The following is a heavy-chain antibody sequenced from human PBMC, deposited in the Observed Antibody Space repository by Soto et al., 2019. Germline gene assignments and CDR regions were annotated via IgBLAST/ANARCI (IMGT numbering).Heavy chain of an antibody. J-gene: IGHJ4*02. V-gene: IGHV3-23*01. CDR1: GFTFSTYA. CDR3: AKPDSTRSGEFDY. Sequence: EVQLLESGGGLVQPGGSLRLSCAVSGFTFSTYAMSWVRQVPGKGLEWVSLISSSGGSTYYADSVKGRFTISRDNSKNTLYLQMNSLRAEDTAVYYCAKPDSTRSGEFDYWGQGTLVTVSS. D-gene: IGHD2-21*01. CDR2: ISSSGGST.